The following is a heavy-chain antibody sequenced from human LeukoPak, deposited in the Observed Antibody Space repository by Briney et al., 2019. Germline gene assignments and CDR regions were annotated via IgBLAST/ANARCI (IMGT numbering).Heavy chain of an antibody. J-gene: IGHJ4*02. CDR2: IYSGGTT. D-gene: IGHD4-17*01. V-gene: IGHV3-53*01. Sequence: GGSLRLSCAASGFTVSSNYMSWVRQAPGKGLEWVSVIYSGGTTYYADSVKGRFTVSRDNSKNTLYLQMNSLRAEDTAVYYCARERWSYGDYCADYWGQGTLVTVSS. CDR1: GFTVSSNY. CDR3: ARERWSYGDYCADY.